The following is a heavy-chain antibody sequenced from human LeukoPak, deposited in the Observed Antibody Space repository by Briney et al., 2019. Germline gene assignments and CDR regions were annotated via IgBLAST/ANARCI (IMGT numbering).Heavy chain of an antibody. D-gene: IGHD1-14*01. CDR3: ARDLAGFQEPRYYYYMDV. CDR1: GFTVSRNV. V-gene: IGHV3-66*02. Sequence: GGSLRLSCVVSGFTVSRNVMSWVRQAPGKGLEWVSLIYSDDRAFYADSVKGRFTISRNNSKNTLFLQMSSLKPEDTAIYYCARDLAGFQEPRYYYYMDVWGKGTTVTVSS. CDR2: IYSDDRA. J-gene: IGHJ6*03.